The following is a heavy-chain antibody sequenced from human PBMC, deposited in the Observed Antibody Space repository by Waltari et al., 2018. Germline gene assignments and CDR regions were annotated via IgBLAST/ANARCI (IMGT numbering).Heavy chain of an antibody. CDR3: TRDQDIVATIFGY. CDR1: GFTFGDYA. D-gene: IGHD5-12*01. Sequence: EVQLVESGGGLVQPGRSLRLSCTASGFTFGDYALRWFRQAPGKGLEWVGFIRSKAYGGTTEYAASVKGRFTISRDDAKSISYLQMNSLKTEDTAVYYCTRDQDIVATIFGYWGQGTLVTVSS. CDR2: IRSKAYGGTT. V-gene: IGHV3-49*03. J-gene: IGHJ4*02.